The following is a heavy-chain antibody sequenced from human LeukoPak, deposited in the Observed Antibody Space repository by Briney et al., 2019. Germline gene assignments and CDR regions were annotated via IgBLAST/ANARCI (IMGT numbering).Heavy chain of an antibody. CDR1: GFSFSSNG. CDR2: ISGSGDST. V-gene: IGHV3-23*01. D-gene: IGHD3-10*01. CDR3: AKVTGSGSYLADAFDI. Sequence: PGGSLRLSCAASGFSFSSNGMHWVRQAPGKGLEWVSSISGSGDSTYHADSVRGRFTVSRDNSKNTLYLQMKSLRAEDTAVYYCAKVTGSGSYLADAFDIWGHGTVVSVSS. J-gene: IGHJ3*02.